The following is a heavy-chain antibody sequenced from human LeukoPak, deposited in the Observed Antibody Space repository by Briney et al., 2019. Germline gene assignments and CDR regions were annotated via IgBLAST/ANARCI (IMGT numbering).Heavy chain of an antibody. Sequence: GRSLRLSCAASGFTFGSFALHWVRQAPGKGLEWVAVISYDGTNKFHTDSVKGRFTISRDNSKSTLSLQMNSLRPEDTAVYYCARAVAVVAAAHDFWGQGTLVTVSS. CDR3: ARAVAVVAAAHDF. CDR2: ISYDGTNK. V-gene: IGHV3-30*14. CDR1: GFTFGSFA. D-gene: IGHD2-15*01. J-gene: IGHJ4*02.